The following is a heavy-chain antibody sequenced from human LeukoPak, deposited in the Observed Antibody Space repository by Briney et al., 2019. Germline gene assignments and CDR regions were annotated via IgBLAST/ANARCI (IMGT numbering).Heavy chain of an antibody. CDR3: ARAPYDYVWGSYRWGPAPPVFDP. J-gene: IGHJ5*02. CDR1: GYTFTSYA. D-gene: IGHD3-16*02. CDR2: INAGNGNT. V-gene: IGHV1-3*01. Sequence: ASVKVSCKASGYTFTSYAMHWVRQAPGQRLEWMGWINAGNGNTKYSQKFQGRVTITRDTSASTAYMELSSLRSEDTAVYYCARAPYDYVWGSYRWGPAPPVFDPWGQGTLVTVSS.